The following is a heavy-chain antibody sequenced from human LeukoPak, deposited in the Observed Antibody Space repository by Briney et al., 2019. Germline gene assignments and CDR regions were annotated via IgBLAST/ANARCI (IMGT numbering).Heavy chain of an antibody. V-gene: IGHV4-39*07. CDR1: GGSISSSSYY. Sequence: SETLSLTCTVSGGSISSSSYYWGWIRQPPGKGLEWIGSIYYSGSTYYNPSLKSRVTISVDTSKNQFSLKLSSVTAADTAVYYCARDCHSSSWCGVKQLLTYNWFDPWGQGTLVTVSS. CDR3: ARDCHSSSWCGVKQLLTYNWFDP. J-gene: IGHJ5*02. CDR2: IYYSGST. D-gene: IGHD6-13*01.